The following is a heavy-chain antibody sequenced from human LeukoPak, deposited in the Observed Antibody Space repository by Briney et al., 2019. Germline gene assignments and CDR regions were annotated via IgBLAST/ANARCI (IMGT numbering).Heavy chain of an antibody. Sequence: GGSLRLSCAASGFTFSSYAMHWVRQAPGKGLEWVAVISYDGSNKYYADSVKGRFTISRDNSKNTLYLQMNSLRAEDTAVYYCARVDCSSTSCWGSYYGMDVWGKETTVTVSS. J-gene: IGHJ6*04. D-gene: IGHD2-2*01. CDR3: ARVDCSSTSCWGSYYGMDV. CDR1: GFTFSSYA. V-gene: IGHV3-30*04. CDR2: ISYDGSNK.